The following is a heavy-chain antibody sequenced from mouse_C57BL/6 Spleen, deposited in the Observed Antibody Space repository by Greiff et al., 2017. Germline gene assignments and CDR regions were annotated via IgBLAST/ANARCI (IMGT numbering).Heavy chain of an antibody. Sequence: QVHVKQSGAELAKPGASVKLSCKASGYTFTSYWMHWVKQRPGQGLEWIGYINPSSGYTKYNQKFKDKATLTADKSSSTAYMQLSSLTYEDSAVYYCARITTAPYYFDYWGQGTTLTVSS. CDR3: ARITTAPYYFDY. D-gene: IGHD1-2*01. V-gene: IGHV1-7*01. J-gene: IGHJ2*01. CDR1: GYTFTSYW. CDR2: INPSSGYT.